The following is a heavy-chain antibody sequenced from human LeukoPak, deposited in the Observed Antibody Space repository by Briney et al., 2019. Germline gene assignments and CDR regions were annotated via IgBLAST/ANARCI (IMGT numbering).Heavy chain of an antibody. CDR3: AKDLRGVAGNN. D-gene: IGHD6-19*01. CDR1: GFTFSTYA. V-gene: IGHV3-23*01. CDR2: ISGSGVST. Sequence: GGSLRLSCAASGFTFSTYAMGWVRQAPGKGLEWVSTISGSGVSTYYADSVKGRFTVSRDNSKNTVYLQLNNLGAEDTAVYYCAKDLRGVAGNNWGQGTLVTVSS. J-gene: IGHJ4*02.